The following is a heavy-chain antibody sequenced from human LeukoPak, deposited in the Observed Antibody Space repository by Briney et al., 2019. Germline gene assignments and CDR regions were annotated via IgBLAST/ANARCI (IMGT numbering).Heavy chain of an antibody. Sequence: VASVKVSCKASGYTFTSYDINWVRQAPGQGLEWMGGIIPIFGTANYAQKFQGRVTITADESTSTAYMELSSLRSEDTTVYYCARVANFWSGEGWFDPWGQGTLVTVSS. V-gene: IGHV1-69*13. CDR3: ARVANFWSGEGWFDP. CDR2: IIPIFGTA. J-gene: IGHJ5*02. D-gene: IGHD3-3*01. CDR1: GYTFTSYD.